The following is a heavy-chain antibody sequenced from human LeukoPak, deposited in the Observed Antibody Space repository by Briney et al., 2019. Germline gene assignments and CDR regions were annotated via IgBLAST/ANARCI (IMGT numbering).Heavy chain of an antibody. V-gene: IGHV3-23*01. CDR3: AKDFTTVTQFDY. CDR1: GFTFSSYA. CDR2: LSGSGGST. J-gene: IGHJ4*02. D-gene: IGHD4-17*01. Sequence: GGSLSLSCAASGFTFSSYAMSWVRQAPGKGLEWVSGLSGSGGSTYYADSVKGRFTISRDNSKNTLYLQMNSLRAEDTAVYYCAKDFTTVTQFDYWGQGTLVTISS.